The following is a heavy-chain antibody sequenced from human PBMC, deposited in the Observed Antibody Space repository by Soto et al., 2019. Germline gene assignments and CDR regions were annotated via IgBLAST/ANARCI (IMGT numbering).Heavy chain of an antibody. J-gene: IGHJ5*02. CDR1: GFTFSSYS. Sequence: GGSLRLSCAASGFTFSSYSMNWVRQAPGKGLEWVSSISSSSSYIYYADSVKGRFTISRDNAKNSLYLQMNSLRAEDTAVYYCARDPGSTGYDFWSGYHNWFDPWGQGTLVTVSS. CDR3: ARDPGSTGYDFWSGYHNWFDP. D-gene: IGHD3-3*01. V-gene: IGHV3-21*01. CDR2: ISSSSSYI.